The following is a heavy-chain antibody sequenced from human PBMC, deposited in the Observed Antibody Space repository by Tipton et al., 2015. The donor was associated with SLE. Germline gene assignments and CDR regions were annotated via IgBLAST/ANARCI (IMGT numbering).Heavy chain of an antibody. CDR1: GGTFSTSV. CDR3: ATSYMVREVLISDS. Sequence: QLVQSGAEVKKPGSSATVSCKASGGTFSTSVISWVRHAPGQGLEWMGGIIPLYDVPNYAQKFRGRVTITADRSTSTSYMELTSLTSEDTAVYYCATSYMVREVLISDSWGQGTLVTVSS. CDR2: IIPLYDVP. D-gene: IGHD3-10*01. J-gene: IGHJ4*02. V-gene: IGHV1-69*17.